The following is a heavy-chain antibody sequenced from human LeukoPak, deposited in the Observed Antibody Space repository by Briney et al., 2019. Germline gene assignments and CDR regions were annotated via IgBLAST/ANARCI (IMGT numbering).Heavy chain of an antibody. CDR3: ANTEYNNRWPPYYFDY. CDR2: ISSSGGST. V-gene: IGHV3-23*01. J-gene: IGHJ4*02. Sequence: GGSLRLSCAASEFTFSNYAMSWVRQAPGKGLEWVSAISSSGGSTYYADSVKGRFSISRDNSKNTLYLQMNSLRAEDTAVYYCANTEYNNRWPPYYFDYWGQGTLVTVSS. D-gene: IGHD6-6*01. CDR1: EFTFSNYA.